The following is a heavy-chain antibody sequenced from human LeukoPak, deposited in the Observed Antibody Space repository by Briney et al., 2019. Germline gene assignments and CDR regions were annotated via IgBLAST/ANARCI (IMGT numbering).Heavy chain of an antibody. V-gene: IGHV4-59*01. CDR1: GGSISSYY. Sequence: SETLSLTCTVSGGSISSYYWSWIRQPPGKGLEWIGYIYYSGSTNYNPSLKSRVTISVDTSKNQFSLKLSSVTAADTAVYYCARGATYYDFWSGYPFQFDPWGQGTLVTVSS. CDR3: ARGATYYDFWSGYPFQFDP. J-gene: IGHJ5*02. D-gene: IGHD3-3*01. CDR2: IYYSGST.